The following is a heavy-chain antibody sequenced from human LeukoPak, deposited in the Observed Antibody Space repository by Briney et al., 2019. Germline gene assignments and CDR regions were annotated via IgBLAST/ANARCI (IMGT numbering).Heavy chain of an antibody. CDR2: ISSSGSPI. D-gene: IGHD3-22*01. J-gene: IGHJ4*02. V-gene: IGHV3-48*03. Sequence: GSLRLSCAASGFSLSSYEMNWVRQAPGKGLEWVSYISSSGSPIYYADSVRGRFTISRDNAKNSLYLQMNSLRAEDTAVYYCARGYSSGYYGPFFDYWGQGTLVTVSS. CDR3: ARGYSSGYYGPFFDY. CDR1: GFSLSSYE.